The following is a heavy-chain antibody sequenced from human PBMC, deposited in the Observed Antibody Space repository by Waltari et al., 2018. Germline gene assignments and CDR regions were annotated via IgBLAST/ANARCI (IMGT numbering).Heavy chain of an antibody. CDR1: GGSISSHF. CDR3: TRDSRGYDFWSGP. J-gene: IGHJ3*01. Sequence: QVQLQESGPGLVKPSETLSLTCTVSGGSISSHFWSWIRQPAGKGLEWIGRSYTSGSTIYNPSLKSRVTMSLDTSKNQFSLKLSSVTAADTALYYCTRDSRGYDFWSGPWGQGTMVTVSS. V-gene: IGHV4-4*07. D-gene: IGHD3-3*01. CDR2: SYTSGST.